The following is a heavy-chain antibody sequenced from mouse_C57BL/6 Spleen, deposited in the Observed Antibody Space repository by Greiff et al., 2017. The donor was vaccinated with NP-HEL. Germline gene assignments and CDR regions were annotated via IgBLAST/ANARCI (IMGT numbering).Heavy chain of an antibody. CDR1: GYTFTDYY. CDR2: IYPGSGNT. Sequence: VQLQESGAELVRPGASVKLSCKASGYTFTDYYINWVKQRPGQGLEWIARIYPGSGNTYYNEKFKGKATLTAEKSSSTAYMQLSSLTSEDSAVYVCASGASAYWGQGTLVTVSA. CDR3: ASGASAY. V-gene: IGHV1-76*01. J-gene: IGHJ3*01. D-gene: IGHD6-1*01.